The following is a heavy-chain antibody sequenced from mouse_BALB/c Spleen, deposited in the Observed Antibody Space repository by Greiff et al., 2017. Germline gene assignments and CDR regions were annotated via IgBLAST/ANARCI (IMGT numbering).Heavy chain of an antibody. Sequence: EVKLVESGGGLVKPGGSLKLSCAASGFTFSSYAMSWVRQTPEKRLEWVASISSGGSTYYPDSVKGRFTISRDNARNILYLQMSSLRSEDTAMYYCATSGVWYFDVWGAGTTVTVSS. D-gene: IGHD3-1*01. CDR3: ATSGVWYFDV. CDR2: ISSGGST. CDR1: GFTFSSYA. V-gene: IGHV5-6-5*01. J-gene: IGHJ1*01.